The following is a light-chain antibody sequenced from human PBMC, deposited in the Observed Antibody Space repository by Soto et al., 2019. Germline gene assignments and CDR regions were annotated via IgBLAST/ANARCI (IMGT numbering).Light chain of an antibody. J-gene: IGKJ3*01. Sequence: DIVMTQSPDSLAVSLGERATINCKSSQSVLYSSNNKNYLAWYQQKPGQPPKLLMYWASTRESGVPDRFSGSGSGKDFTLTISSLQAEDVAVYYCQQYYSTPPVTFGPGTKVDIK. CDR2: WAS. CDR1: QSVLYSSNNKNY. V-gene: IGKV4-1*01. CDR3: QQYYSTPPVT.